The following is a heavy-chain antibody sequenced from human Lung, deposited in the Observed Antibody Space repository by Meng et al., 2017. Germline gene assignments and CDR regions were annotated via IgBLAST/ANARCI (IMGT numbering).Heavy chain of an antibody. CDR1: GGSISSDNW. Sequence: VEPQETGPGLVKPSGTLSLTCAVSGGSISSDNWWSWVRQPPGKGLEWIGEIYHSGSTNYNPSLKSRITISVDKPKNQFSLTLSSVTAADTAVYYCTKNDFYCLGYWGQGTLVTVSS. J-gene: IGHJ4*02. V-gene: IGHV4-4*02. D-gene: IGHD2-21*01. CDR3: TKNDFYCLGY. CDR2: IYHSGST.